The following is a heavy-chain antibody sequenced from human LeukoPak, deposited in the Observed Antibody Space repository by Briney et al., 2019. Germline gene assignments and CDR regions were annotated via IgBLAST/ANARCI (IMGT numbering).Heavy chain of an antibody. J-gene: IGHJ3*02. Sequence: ASVKVSCKASGHTFTSYYLHWVRQAPGQGLEWMGIINPSGGSTIYAQKFQGRVTMTRDTSTSTVYMELSSLRSDDTAVYYCATGSRVFAFDIWGQGTMVTVSS. V-gene: IGHV1-46*01. CDR1: GHTFTSYY. CDR2: INPSGGST. D-gene: IGHD6-25*01. CDR3: ATGSRVFAFDI.